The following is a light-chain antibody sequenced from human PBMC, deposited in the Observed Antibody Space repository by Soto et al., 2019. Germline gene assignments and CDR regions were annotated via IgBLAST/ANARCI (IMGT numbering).Light chain of an antibody. J-gene: IGKJ1*01. V-gene: IGKV3-20*01. Sequence: EIVLTQSPGTLSLSPGERATLSCRAIQSVSSSYLAWYQQKPGQAPRLLIYGTSSRATAFPDRFSGSGSGTDFTLTISRLEPEDFAVYYCQQYGSSSWTFGQGTKV. CDR1: QSVSSSY. CDR2: GTS. CDR3: QQYGSSSWT.